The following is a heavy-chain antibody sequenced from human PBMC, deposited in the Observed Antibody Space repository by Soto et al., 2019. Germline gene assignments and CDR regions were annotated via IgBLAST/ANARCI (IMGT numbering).Heavy chain of an antibody. J-gene: IGHJ4*02. CDR3: ARGTEPGRTFDY. CDR2: INHSGST. Sequence: SETLSLTCAVYGGSFSGYYWSWIRQPPGKGLEWIGEINHSGSTNYNPSLKSRVTISVDTSKNQFSLKLSSVTAADTAVYYCARGTEPGRTFDYWGQGTLVTVSS. V-gene: IGHV4-34*01. CDR1: GGSFSGYY.